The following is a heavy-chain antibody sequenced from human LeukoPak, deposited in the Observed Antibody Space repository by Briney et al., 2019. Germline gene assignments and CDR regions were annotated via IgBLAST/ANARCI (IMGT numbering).Heavy chain of an antibody. D-gene: IGHD5-18*01. Sequence: GESLKISCKGSGYSFTNYWIGWVRQMPGKGLEWMGIIYPSDSDTKYSPSFQGQVTISADKSISTAYLQWGSLKASDTAMYYCARLGYTYAKYYFDYWGQGTLVTVSS. CDR1: GYSFTNYW. V-gene: IGHV5-51*01. CDR2: IYPSDSDT. CDR3: ARLGYTYAKYYFDY. J-gene: IGHJ4*02.